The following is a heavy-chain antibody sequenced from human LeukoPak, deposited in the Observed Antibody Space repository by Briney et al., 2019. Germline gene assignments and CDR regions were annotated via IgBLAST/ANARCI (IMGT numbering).Heavy chain of an antibody. CDR2: ISSSGGTT. V-gene: IGHV3-23*01. J-gene: IGHJ4*02. Sequence: AGGSLRLSCAASGFTFSIYAMSWVRQAPGKGLEWVAAISSSGGTTYYAGSMRGRFSISRDNSKSMLYLEMSSLRADDTAVYYCAKVAARRDYEAYFEYWGQGTQVTVSS. CDR1: GFTFSIYA. D-gene: IGHD5-24*01. CDR3: AKVAARRDYEAYFEY.